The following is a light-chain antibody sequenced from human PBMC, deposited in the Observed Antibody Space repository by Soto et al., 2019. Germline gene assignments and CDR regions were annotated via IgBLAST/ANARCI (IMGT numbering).Light chain of an antibody. V-gene: IGKV1-33*01. Sequence: DIQMTQSPSSLSASAGDRVTITCQASQGISNYLNWYQQIPGKAPKLLIYGASNLETGVPSRFSGSGSGTDFTFTISGLQPEDIATYFCQQYDSVFTFGQGTRLEIK. CDR2: GAS. CDR3: QQYDSVFT. J-gene: IGKJ5*01. CDR1: QGISNY.